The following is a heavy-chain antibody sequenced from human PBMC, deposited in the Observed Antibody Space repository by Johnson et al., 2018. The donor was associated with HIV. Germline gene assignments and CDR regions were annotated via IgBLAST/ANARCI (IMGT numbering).Heavy chain of an antibody. V-gene: IGHV3-11*04. Sequence: VQLVESGGGLIQPVVSLRLSCAASGFTFSDYDMSWIRQAPGKGMEGVAYMRRSGSRIEYADSEKGRITSTRDKAKNSLYLQMNSLRDEETDVYYCARDRGITIFAVTIDAFDIWGQGTMVTVSS. CDR1: GFTFSDYD. CDR3: ARDRGITIFAVTIDAFDI. CDR2: MRRSGSRI. D-gene: IGHD3-3*01. J-gene: IGHJ3*02.